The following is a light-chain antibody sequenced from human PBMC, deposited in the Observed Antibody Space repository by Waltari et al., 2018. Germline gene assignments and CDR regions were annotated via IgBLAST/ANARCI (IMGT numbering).Light chain of an antibody. J-gene: IGKJ1*01. CDR1: QSVGSSS. CDR3: QQHGTLPAT. Sequence: DIVLTPSPGTASLSAGERDRLSCRASQSVGSSSLAWYQQKPGQAPRLVIYRASRRATGIPDRFSGSGSGTDFSLTISRLEPEDFAVYYCQQHGTLPATFGQGTKVEIK. CDR2: RAS. V-gene: IGKV3-20*01.